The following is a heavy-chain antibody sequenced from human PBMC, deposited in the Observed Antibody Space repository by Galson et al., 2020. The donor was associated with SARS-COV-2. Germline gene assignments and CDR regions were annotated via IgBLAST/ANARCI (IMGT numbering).Heavy chain of an antibody. D-gene: IGHD1-26*01. CDR2: INHSGST. V-gene: IGHV4-34*01. J-gene: IGHJ4*02. CDR3: ARGAGWGAGPALY. Sequence: SQASETLSLTCAVYGGSFSGYYWSWIRQPPGKGLEWIGEINHSGSTNYNPSLKSRVTISVDTSKNQFSLKLSSVTAADTAVYYCARGAGWGAGPALYWGQGTLVTVSS. CDR1: GGSFSGYY.